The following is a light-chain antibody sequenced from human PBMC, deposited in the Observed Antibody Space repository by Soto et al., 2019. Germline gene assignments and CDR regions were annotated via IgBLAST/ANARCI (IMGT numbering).Light chain of an antibody. CDR3: QQRSNWPPT. J-gene: IGKJ5*01. CDR2: SAS. Sequence: EIVLTQSPGTLSLSQGERGTLSCRASQNLGTLYLAWFQQKSGQAPRLLIYSASRRATGIPDRFTGSGSGTDFTLTISSLEPEDFAVYYCQQRSNWPPTFGQGTRLEIK. V-gene: IGKV3-11*01. CDR1: QNLGTLY.